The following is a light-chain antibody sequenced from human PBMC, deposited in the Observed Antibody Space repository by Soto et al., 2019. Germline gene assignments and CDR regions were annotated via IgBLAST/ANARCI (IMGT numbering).Light chain of an antibody. CDR1: QSVLHTFSNKIC. CDR2: WAS. V-gene: IGKV4-1*01. CDR3: QQYHSFPLT. Sequence: DIVMTQSPDSLAVSLGERATINCKSSQSVLHTFSNKICLAWYQQKPGQPPKLLIYWASNREVGVPDRFSASGSATDFTLTISSLQAEDVAVYYCQQYHSFPLTFGGGTKVEIK. J-gene: IGKJ4*01.